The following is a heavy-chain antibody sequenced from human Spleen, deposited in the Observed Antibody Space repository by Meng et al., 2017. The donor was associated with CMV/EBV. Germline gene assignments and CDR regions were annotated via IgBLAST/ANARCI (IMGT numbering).Heavy chain of an antibody. D-gene: IGHD6-13*01. CDR3: ANLGAWDDISSWMGWLDP. CDR2: ISGRSAGI. J-gene: IGHJ5*02. CDR1: GFIFSDYY. Sequence: GGSLRLSCAASGFIFSDYYMSWIRQAPGKGLEWVAYISGRSAGIYYADSVKGRLTISRDNSKNTLYLQMNSLRAEDPAVYYCANLGAWDDISSWMGWLDPWGQGTLVTVSS. V-gene: IGHV3-11*04.